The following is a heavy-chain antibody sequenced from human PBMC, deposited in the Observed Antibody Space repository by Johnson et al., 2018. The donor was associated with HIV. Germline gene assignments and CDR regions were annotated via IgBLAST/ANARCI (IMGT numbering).Heavy chain of an antibody. J-gene: IGHJ3*02. CDR1: GLTFDDYG. Sequence: VQLVESGGCVVRPGGSLRLSCAASGLTFDDYGMSWVRQAPGKGLEWVSGISWNGGSTGYADSVKGRFSISRDNAKNTLYLQMNSLRAEDTALYYCARVLNARPQWALDIWGQGTMVTVSS. V-gene: IGHV3-20*04. CDR3: ARVLNARPQWALDI. D-gene: IGHD5-24*01. CDR2: ISWNGGST.